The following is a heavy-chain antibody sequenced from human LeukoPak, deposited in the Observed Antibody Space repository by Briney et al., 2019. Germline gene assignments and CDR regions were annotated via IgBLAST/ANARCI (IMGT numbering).Heavy chain of an antibody. J-gene: IGHJ4*02. CDR3: VSYGDYGFDY. Sequence: SETLSLTCTVSGGSISSYYWSWIRQPPGKGLEWIGYIYYSGSTYYNPSLKSRVTISVDTSKNQFSLKLSSVTAADTAVYYCVSYGDYGFDYWGQGTLVTVSS. CDR1: GGSISSYY. CDR2: IYYSGST. V-gene: IGHV4-59*08. D-gene: IGHD4-17*01.